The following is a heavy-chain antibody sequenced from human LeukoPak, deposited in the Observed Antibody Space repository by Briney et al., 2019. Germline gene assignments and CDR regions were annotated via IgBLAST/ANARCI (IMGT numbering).Heavy chain of an antibody. CDR2: INAGNGDT. Sequence: APVKVSCKASGYTFTKYVVHWVRQAPGQSPEWMGWINAGNGDTKYSQNFQDRVTITRDTSANTAYMELSSLTSEDTALYYCARDDCGDTCYPGGYWGQGTLVTVSS. J-gene: IGHJ4*02. V-gene: IGHV1-3*01. D-gene: IGHD2-21*01. CDR1: GYTFTKYV. CDR3: ARDDCGDTCYPGGY.